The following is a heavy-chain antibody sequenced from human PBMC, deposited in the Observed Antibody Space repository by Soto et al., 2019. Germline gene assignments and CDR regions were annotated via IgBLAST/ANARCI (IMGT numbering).Heavy chain of an antibody. D-gene: IGHD6-13*01. CDR2: ISSNGGST. Sequence: GGSLRLSCSASGFTFSIYAMHWVRQAPGKGLEYVSAISSNGGSTYYADSVKGRFTISRDNSKNTLYLQMSSLRAEDTAVYYCVKGGSSFTYYYYGMDVWGQGTTVTVSS. CDR1: GFTFSIYA. V-gene: IGHV3-64D*06. CDR3: VKGGSSFTYYYYGMDV. J-gene: IGHJ6*02.